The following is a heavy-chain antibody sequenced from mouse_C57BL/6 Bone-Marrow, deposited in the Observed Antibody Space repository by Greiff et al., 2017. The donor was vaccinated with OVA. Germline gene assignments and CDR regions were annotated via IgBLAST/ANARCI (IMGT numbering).Heavy chain of an antibody. CDR1: GYSFTSYY. V-gene: IGHV1-66*01. Sequence: VQLQQSGPELVKPGASVKISCKASGYSFTSYYIHWVKQRPGQGLEWIGWIYPGSGNTKYNEKFKGKATLTADTSSSTAYMQLSSLTSEDSAVYDCARGATGWYFDVWGTGTTVTVSS. CDR3: ARGATGWYFDV. J-gene: IGHJ1*03. D-gene: IGHD3-1*01. CDR2: IYPGSGNT.